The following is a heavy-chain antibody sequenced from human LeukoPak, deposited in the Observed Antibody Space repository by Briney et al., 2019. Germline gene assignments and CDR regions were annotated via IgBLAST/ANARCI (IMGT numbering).Heavy chain of an antibody. V-gene: IGHV3-66*01. J-gene: IGHJ6*03. CDR1: EFSVGSNY. CDR3: ARGLYNWNVIGNYYYYYMDV. D-gene: IGHD1-20*01. CDR2: IYSGGST. Sequence: GGSLRLSCAASEFSVGSNYMTWVRQAPGKGLEWVSLIYSGGSTYYADSVKGRFTISRDNSKNTLYLQMNSLRAEDTAVYYCARGLYNWNVIGNYYYYYMDVWGKGTMVTISS.